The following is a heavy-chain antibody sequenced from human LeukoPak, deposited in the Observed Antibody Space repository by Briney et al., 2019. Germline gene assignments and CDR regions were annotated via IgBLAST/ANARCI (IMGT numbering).Heavy chain of an antibody. Sequence: SETLSLTCTVSGGSISSYYWSWIRQPPGKGLEWIGYIYYSGSTNYNPSLKSRVTISVDTSKNQFSLKLSSVTAADTAVYYCARGADSSGWGSWGQGTMVTVSS. J-gene: IGHJ3*01. CDR1: GGSISSYY. D-gene: IGHD3-22*01. CDR2: IYYSGST. CDR3: ARGADSSGWGS. V-gene: IGHV4-59*08.